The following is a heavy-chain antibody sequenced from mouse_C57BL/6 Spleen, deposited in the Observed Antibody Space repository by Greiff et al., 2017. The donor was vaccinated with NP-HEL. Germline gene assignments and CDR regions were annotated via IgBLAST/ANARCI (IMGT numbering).Heavy chain of an antibody. J-gene: IGHJ4*01. CDR1: GFTFSDYG. CDR3: ARKGYYAMGY. CDR2: ISSGSSTI. Sequence: EVKLVESGGGLVKPGGSLKLSCAASGFTFSDYGMHWVRQAPEKGLEWVAYISSGSSTIYYADTVKGRFTISRDTAKNTLFLQMTSLRSEDTAMCYCARKGYYAMGYWGQGTSVTVSS. V-gene: IGHV5-17*01.